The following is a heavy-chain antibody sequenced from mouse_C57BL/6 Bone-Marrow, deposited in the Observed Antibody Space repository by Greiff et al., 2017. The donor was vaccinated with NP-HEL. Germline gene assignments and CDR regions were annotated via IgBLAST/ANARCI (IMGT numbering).Heavy chain of an antibody. V-gene: IGHV1-47*01. D-gene: IGHD1-1*01. CDR1: GYTFTTYP. J-gene: IGHJ2*01. CDR3: ARRDYYGSSYEGGYFDY. CDR2: FHPYNDDT. Sequence: VKVVESGAELVKPGASVKMSCKASGYTFTTYPIEWMKQNHGKSLEWIGNFHPYNDDTKYNEKFKGKATLTVEKSSSTVYLELSRLTSDDSAVYYCARRDYYGSSYEGGYFDYWGQGTTLTVSS.